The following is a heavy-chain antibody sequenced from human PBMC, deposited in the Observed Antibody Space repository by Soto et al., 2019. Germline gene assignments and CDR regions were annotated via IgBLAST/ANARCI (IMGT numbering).Heavy chain of an antibody. J-gene: IGHJ4*02. D-gene: IGHD4-17*01. Sequence: SETLSLTCTVSGGSISSGDYYWSWIRQPPGKGLEWIGYIYYSGSTYYNPSLKSRVTISVDTSKNQFSLKLSSVTAADTAVYYCARGKGIDYGDTKFDYWGQGTLVTVPS. CDR2: IYYSGST. CDR3: ARGKGIDYGDTKFDY. CDR1: GGSISSGDYY. V-gene: IGHV4-30-4*01.